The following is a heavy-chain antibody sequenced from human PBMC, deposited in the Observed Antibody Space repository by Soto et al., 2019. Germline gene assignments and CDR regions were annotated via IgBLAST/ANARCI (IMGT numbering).Heavy chain of an antibody. D-gene: IGHD3-16*01. CDR3: ARAHYIWGTAYAFDI. Sequence: SETLSLTCTVSGGSISSSSYYWGWIRQPPGKGLEWIGSIYYSGSTYYNPSLKSRVTISVDTSKNQFSLKLSSVTAADTAVYYCARAHYIWGTAYAFDIWGQGTMVTV. V-gene: IGHV4-39*01. CDR1: GGSISSSSYY. CDR2: IYYSGST. J-gene: IGHJ3*02.